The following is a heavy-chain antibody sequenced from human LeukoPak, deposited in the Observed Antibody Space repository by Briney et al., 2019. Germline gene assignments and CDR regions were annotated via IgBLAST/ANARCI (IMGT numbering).Heavy chain of an antibody. D-gene: IGHD6-19*01. Sequence: GGFLRLSCAASGFSFNNFALTWVRQVPGKGLQWVSTISGNTLTTSYADSVKGRFTVSRDNSTNTLFLQMDSLRADDTALYYCAKGRGWRKFDQWGQGTLVTVSS. CDR1: GFSFNNFA. J-gene: IGHJ4*02. CDR2: ISGNTLTT. V-gene: IGHV3-23*01. CDR3: AKGRGWRKFDQ.